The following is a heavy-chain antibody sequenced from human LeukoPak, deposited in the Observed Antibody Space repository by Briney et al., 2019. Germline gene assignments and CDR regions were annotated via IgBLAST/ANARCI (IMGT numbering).Heavy chain of an antibody. CDR2: IRSKAYGGTT. D-gene: IGHD3-10*01. Sequence: GGSLRLSCTASGFTFGDYAMSWVRQAPGKGLEWVCFIRSKAYGGTTEYAASVKGRFTISRDDSKSIAYLQMNSLKTEDTAVYYCTRDAYGSGSYSYYWGQGTLVTVSS. J-gene: IGHJ4*02. CDR3: TRDAYGSGSYSYY. CDR1: GFTFGDYA. V-gene: IGHV3-49*04.